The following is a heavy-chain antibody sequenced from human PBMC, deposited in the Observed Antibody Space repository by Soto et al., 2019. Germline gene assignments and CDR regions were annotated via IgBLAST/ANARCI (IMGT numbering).Heavy chain of an antibody. Sequence: QVQLVQSGAEVKKPRSSVKVSCKASGGTFSSYTISWVRQAPGQGLEWMGRIIPILGIANYAQKFQGRVTITADKSTSTAYMELSSLRSEDTAVYYCAEEGDYYGSGSHTYYFDYWGQGTLVTVSS. CDR1: GGTFSSYT. CDR2: IIPILGIA. J-gene: IGHJ4*02. D-gene: IGHD3-10*01. V-gene: IGHV1-69*02. CDR3: AEEGDYYGSGSHTYYFDY.